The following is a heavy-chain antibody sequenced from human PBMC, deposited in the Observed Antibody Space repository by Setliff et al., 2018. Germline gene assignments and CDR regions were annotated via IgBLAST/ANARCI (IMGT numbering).Heavy chain of an antibody. CDR2: INPHGSEK. Sequence: GGSLRLSCGASGLSYTNDWVSWVRQAPGKGLEWLASINPHGSEKYYADSVKGRFTISRDNAKNSLSLQMNNLRTEDTAVYYCFGAGTCSYWGQGTLVTV. V-gene: IGHV3-7*01. CDR3: FGAGTCSY. CDR1: GLSYTNDW. D-gene: IGHD3-10*01. J-gene: IGHJ4*02.